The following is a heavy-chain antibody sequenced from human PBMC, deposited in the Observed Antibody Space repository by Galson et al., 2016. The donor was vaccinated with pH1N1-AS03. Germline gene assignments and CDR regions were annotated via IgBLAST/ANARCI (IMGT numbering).Heavy chain of an antibody. CDR3: ARGYNVWTAFDY. D-gene: IGHD3/OR15-3a*01. CDR1: GDTVTDYY. V-gene: IGHV1-2*02. J-gene: IGHJ4*02. CDR2: INPKSGGT. Sequence: SVKVSCKASGDTVTDYYIHWVRQAPGQGLEWMGWINPKSGGTKFDQKFQGRVTMTRDTTINTLYMELSSLISDDTAIYFCARGYNVWTAFDYWGQGTLVTVSS.